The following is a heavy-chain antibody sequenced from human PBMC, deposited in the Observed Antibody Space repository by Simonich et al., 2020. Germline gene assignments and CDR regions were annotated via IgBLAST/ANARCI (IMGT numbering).Heavy chain of an antibody. J-gene: IGHJ6*02. Sequence: GTEVKKPGASVKFSCKASGYTFTGYYMHLVRQAPGQGLEWMGLINPNSGGTNYAQKFQGRVTMTRYTSISTAYMGLSRLRSDDTAVYYCARVPGIYYYYGMDVWGQGTTVTVSS. CDR1: GYTFTGYY. CDR3: ARVPGIYYYYGMDV. D-gene: IGHD3-10*01. CDR2: INPNSGGT. V-gene: IGHV1-2*06.